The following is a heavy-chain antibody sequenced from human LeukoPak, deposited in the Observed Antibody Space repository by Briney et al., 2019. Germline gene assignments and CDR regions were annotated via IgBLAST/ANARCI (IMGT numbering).Heavy chain of an antibody. J-gene: IGHJ6*03. CDR1: GGSISSGSYY. CDR2: ISTSGGT. V-gene: IGHV4-61*02. Sequence: PSQTLSLTCTVSGGSISSGSYYWSWIRQPAGKGLEWIGRISTSGGTNYNPSLKSRVTISVDTSKSRFSLKLSFVTAAGTAVYYCARAPLYCSGVTCHSPYYYYMDVWGKGTTLTVSS. D-gene: IGHD2-15*01. CDR3: ARAPLYCSGVTCHSPYYYYMDV.